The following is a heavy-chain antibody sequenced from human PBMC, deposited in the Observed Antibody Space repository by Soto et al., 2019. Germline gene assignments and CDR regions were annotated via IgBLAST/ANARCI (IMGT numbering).Heavy chain of an antibody. CDR1: GFTFDDYA. CDR3: AYSQGYCSSTSCYAPGAFDI. J-gene: IGHJ3*02. CDR2: ISWNSGSI. Sequence: GGSLRLSCAASGFTFDDYAMHWVRQAPGKGLEWVSGISWNSGSIGYADSVKGRFTISRDNAKNSLYLQMNSLRAEDTALYYCAYSQGYCSSTSCYAPGAFDIWGQGTMVTVSS. D-gene: IGHD2-2*01. V-gene: IGHV3-9*01.